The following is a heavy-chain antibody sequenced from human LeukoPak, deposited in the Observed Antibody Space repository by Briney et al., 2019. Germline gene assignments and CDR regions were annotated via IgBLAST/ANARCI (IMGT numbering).Heavy chain of an antibody. V-gene: IGHV3-49*03. CDR2: IRSKAYGGTR. Sequence: GGSLRLSCTAPGFSFCVYAISSFRQAPGKGLEWVGFIRSKAYGGTREYASYVKARFTISRDDSKSIAYLQMNSLKTEDTAVYYCTREITIFGVVIPRGFDYWGQGTLVTVSS. CDR1: GFSFCVYA. D-gene: IGHD3-3*01. CDR3: TREITIFGVVIPRGFDY. J-gene: IGHJ4*02.